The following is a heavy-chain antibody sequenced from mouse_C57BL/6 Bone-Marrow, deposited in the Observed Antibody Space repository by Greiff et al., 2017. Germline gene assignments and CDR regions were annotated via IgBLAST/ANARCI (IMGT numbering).Heavy chain of an antibody. V-gene: IGHV10-3*01. CDR3: VRVRGFYPFAY. D-gene: IGHD2-3*01. Sequence: EVKLMESGGGLVQPKGSLKLSCAASGFNFNTYALHWVRQAPGKGLEWVARIRSKSSNYATYYADSVKDRFTISSDDSQSMRYLQMYNLIPEVIAMYYCVRVRGFYPFAYWGQGTLVTVSA. CDR1: GFNFNTYA. CDR2: IRSKSSNYAT. J-gene: IGHJ3*01.